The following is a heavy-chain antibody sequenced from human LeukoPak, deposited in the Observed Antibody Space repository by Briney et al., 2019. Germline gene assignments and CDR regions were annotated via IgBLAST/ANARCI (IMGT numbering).Heavy chain of an antibody. CDR2: ISYSGST. CDR1: GGSLSGSY. D-gene: IGHD3-10*01. J-gene: IGHJ4*02. CDR3: TRLFYYGSGSYLPDY. V-gene: IGHV4-59*08. Sequence: SETLSLTCTVSGGSLSGSYWTWIRQPPGKGLEWIGYISYSGSTSYNPSLKSRVTMSLDTSKNQFSLKLSSVTAADTAVYYCTRLFYYGSGSYLPDYWGQGTLVTVSS.